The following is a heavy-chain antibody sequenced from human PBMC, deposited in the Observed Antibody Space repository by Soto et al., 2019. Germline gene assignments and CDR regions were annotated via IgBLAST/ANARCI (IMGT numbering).Heavy chain of an antibody. CDR2: VYSSGTT. CDR3: ARDIGSYAYGVGY. V-gene: IGHV4-4*07. D-gene: IGHD3-10*01. Sequence: PSETLSLTCSVSGGSINSYWWSWIRQPAGKGLEWIGRVYSSGTTDYNPSLNSRATLSVETSKNQFSLKLSSVTAADTAVYYCARDIGSYAYGVGYWGQGIQVTVSS. CDR1: GGSINSYW. J-gene: IGHJ4*01.